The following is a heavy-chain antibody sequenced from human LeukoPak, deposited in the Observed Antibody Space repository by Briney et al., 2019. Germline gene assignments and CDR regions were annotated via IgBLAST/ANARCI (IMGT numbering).Heavy chain of an antibody. Sequence: SQTLSLTCAISGDSVSSNSAAWNWIRQSPSRGLEWLGRTYYRSKWYNDYAVSVKSRITINPDTSKNQFSLQLNSVTPEDTAVYYCAREEPAAPYYYYYMDVWGKGTTVTVSS. V-gene: IGHV6-1*01. CDR3: AREEPAAPYYYYYMDV. D-gene: IGHD2-2*01. CDR1: GDSVSSNSAA. CDR2: TYYRSKWYN. J-gene: IGHJ6*03.